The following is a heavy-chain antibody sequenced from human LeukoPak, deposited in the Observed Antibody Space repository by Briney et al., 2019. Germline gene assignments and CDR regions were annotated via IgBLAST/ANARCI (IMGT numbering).Heavy chain of an antibody. CDR1: GYTFTSYD. V-gene: IGHV1-8*01. Sequence: ASVKVSCKASGYTFTSYDINWVRQATGQGLEWMGWMNPNSGNTGYAQKFQGRVTMTRNTPISTAYMELSSLRSEDTAVYYCASSEGDMTAFDYWGQGTLVTVSS. J-gene: IGHJ4*02. CDR2: MNPNSGNT. CDR3: ASSEGDMTAFDY. D-gene: IGHD3-9*01.